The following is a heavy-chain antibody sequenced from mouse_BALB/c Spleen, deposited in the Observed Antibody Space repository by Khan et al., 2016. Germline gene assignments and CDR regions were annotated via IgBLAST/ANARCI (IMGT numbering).Heavy chain of an antibody. Sequence: QVQLQQSGAELVRPGASVKLSCKASGYTFTSYWINWMKQRPGQGLEWIGNIFPSDSYTNYNQKFKDKATLTVDKSSSTAYMQLSSPTSEDSAIYYCTRGGSTMMRGFAYWGQGTLVTVSA. CDR1: GYTFTSYW. CDR3: TRGGSTMMRGFAY. D-gene: IGHD2-4*01. V-gene: IGHV1-69*02. J-gene: IGHJ3*01. CDR2: IFPSDSYT.